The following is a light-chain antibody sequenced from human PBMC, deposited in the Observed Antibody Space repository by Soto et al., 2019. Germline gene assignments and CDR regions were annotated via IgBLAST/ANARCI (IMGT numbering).Light chain of an antibody. CDR1: ESVSSH. CDR3: HHYHNWPMT. Sequence: EIVLTQSPATLSVSPGQRATLSCRASESVSSHLAWYQQKPGQAPRLLIYDSSTRATGIPARFSSSESGTEFTLTISSLQSEDFAVYYCHHYHNWPMTFGQGTRLEIK. J-gene: IGKJ5*01. CDR2: DSS. V-gene: IGKV3-15*01.